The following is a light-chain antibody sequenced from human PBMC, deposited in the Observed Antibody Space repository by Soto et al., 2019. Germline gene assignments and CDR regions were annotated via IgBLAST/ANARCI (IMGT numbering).Light chain of an antibody. Sequence: IVLTQSPAILSVSPGERATLSWRASQSVNNYLAWYKQKPGQAPRLLSYDASTRATGIPARFSGSGSGTDFTLTISSLEPEDFEVYYCQQRINWPLTFGGGTKVDI. V-gene: IGKV3-11*01. J-gene: IGKJ4*01. CDR3: QQRINWPLT. CDR2: DAS. CDR1: QSVNNY.